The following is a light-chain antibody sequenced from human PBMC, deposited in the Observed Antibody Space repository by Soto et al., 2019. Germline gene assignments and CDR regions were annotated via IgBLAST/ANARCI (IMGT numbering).Light chain of an antibody. J-gene: IGLJ2*01. CDR3: SSYAGSYTYAV. CDR1: SSDIGGYNY. Sequence: QSALTQPRSVSGSPGQSVTISCTGTSSDIGGYNYVSWYQQHPGKAPKLMIYDVSKRPSGVPDRFSGSKSGNTASLTISGLQAEDEADYYCSSYAGSYTYAVFGGGTKVTVL. V-gene: IGLV2-11*01. CDR2: DVS.